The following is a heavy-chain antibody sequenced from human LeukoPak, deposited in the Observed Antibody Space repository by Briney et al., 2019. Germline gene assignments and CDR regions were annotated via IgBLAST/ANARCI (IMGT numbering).Heavy chain of an antibody. CDR2: ILGYNGDT. V-gene: IGHV1-18*01. J-gene: IGHJ4*02. CDR1: GYSFSSYG. Sequence: ASVKVSCKASGYSFSSYGIHWVRQAPGQGLEWMGYILGYNGDTNYAQRLRGRLTMTRDTSTTTAYMELRSLRPDDTAVYYCARRCSGSGCSRDYWGQGTLVTVSS. CDR3: ARRCSGSGCSRDY. D-gene: IGHD2-2*01.